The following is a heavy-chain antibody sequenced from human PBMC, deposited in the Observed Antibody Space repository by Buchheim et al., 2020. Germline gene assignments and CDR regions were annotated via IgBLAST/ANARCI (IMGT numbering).Heavy chain of an antibody. V-gene: IGHV3-21*01. CDR3: VRDRGGKMGATFSYYGMDV. CDR1: GFTFSSYS. CDR2: ISGSSSYI. Sequence: EVQLLESGGGLVKPGGSLRLSCAASGFTFSSYSMNWVRQAPGKGLEWVSSISGSSSYIYYADSVKGRFTISRDNAKNSLYLQMNSLRAEDTAEYYCVRDRGGKMGATFSYYGMDVWGQGTT. D-gene: IGHD1-26*01. J-gene: IGHJ6*02.